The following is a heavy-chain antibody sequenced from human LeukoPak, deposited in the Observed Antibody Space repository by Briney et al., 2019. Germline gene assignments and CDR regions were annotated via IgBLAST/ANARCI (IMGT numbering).Heavy chain of an antibody. Sequence: PGGSLRLSCAASGFTFSSYAMSWVRQAPGKGLEWVSAISGSGGSTYYADSVKGRFTISRDNSKNTLYLQMNSLRAEDTAVYYCARNSVMVRGVIDYWGQGTLVTVSS. D-gene: IGHD3-10*01. CDR1: GFTFSSYA. CDR3: ARNSVMVRGVIDY. V-gene: IGHV3-23*01. J-gene: IGHJ4*02. CDR2: ISGSGGST.